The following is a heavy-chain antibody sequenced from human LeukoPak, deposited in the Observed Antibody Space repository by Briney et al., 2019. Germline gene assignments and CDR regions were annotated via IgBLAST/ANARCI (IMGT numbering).Heavy chain of an antibody. CDR3: ARAALQPYAFDI. CDR2: IYHSGST. V-gene: IGHV4-30-2*01. Sequence: PSPTLSLTCAVSGGSISSGGYSWSWIRQPPGKGLEWIWYIYHSGSTYYNPSLKSRVTISVDRSKNQFSLKLSSVTAADTAVYYCARAALQPYAFDIWGQGTMVTVSS. J-gene: IGHJ3*02. CDR1: GGSISSGGYS.